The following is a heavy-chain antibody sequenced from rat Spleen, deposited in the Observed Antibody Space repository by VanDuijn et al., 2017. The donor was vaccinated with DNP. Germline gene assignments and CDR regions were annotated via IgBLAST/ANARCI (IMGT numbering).Heavy chain of an antibody. Sequence: EVKLVESGGGLVQPGRSLKLSCAASGFNFNDYWMGWVRQAPGKGLEWIGEINKDSRIKKYSPSLKDKFTVSRDNAQNTLYLQMNKLGSEDTAIYHCAKGPNYGGYSDYFDYWGQGVMVTVSS. CDR2: INKDSRIK. D-gene: IGHD1-11*01. J-gene: IGHJ2*01. CDR3: AKGPNYGGYSDYFDY. V-gene: IGHV4-2*01. CDR1: GFNFNDYW.